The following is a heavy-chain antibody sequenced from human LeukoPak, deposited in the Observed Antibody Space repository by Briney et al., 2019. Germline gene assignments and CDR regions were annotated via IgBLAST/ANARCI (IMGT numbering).Heavy chain of an antibody. D-gene: IGHD3-22*01. J-gene: IGHJ5*01. CDR1: GYSISSGYF. V-gene: IGHV4-38-2*02. Sequence: SETLSLTCTVSGYSISSGYFWGWIRQPPGMGLEWIGSVHFSGSTSYNPSLKSRVTISVNTSANQFSLKLSSVTAADTAVYYCAREFGLSSAWFDYWGQGTLVTVSS. CDR2: VHFSGST. CDR3: AREFGLSSAWFDY.